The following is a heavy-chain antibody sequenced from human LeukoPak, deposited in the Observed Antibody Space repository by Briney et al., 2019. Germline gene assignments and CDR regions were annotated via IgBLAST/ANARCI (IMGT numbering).Heavy chain of an antibody. Sequence: PSETLSLTCSVSGASITAHYWSWIRQPPGKGLEWIGYIYHSGSTSYNPSLKSRVSMSLDTSKSQFSLNLKSMTAADTAVYYCARDSGYVVDPHYYYGLDVWGPGTTVTVSS. CDR3: ARDSGYVVDPHYYYGLDV. CDR1: GASITAHY. V-gene: IGHV4-59*11. CDR2: IYHSGST. D-gene: IGHD6-25*01. J-gene: IGHJ6*02.